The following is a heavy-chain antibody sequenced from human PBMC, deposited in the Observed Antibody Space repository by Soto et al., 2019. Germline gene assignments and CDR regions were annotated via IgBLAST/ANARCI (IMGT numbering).Heavy chain of an antibody. CDR3: ARGLVVPAAMEGYAFDI. V-gene: IGHV1-18*01. Sequence: GASVKVSCKASGYTFTSYGISWVRQAPGQGLEWMGWISAYNGNTNYAQKLQGRVTMTTDTSTSTAYMELSSLRSEDTAVYYCARGLVVPAAMEGYAFDIWGQGTMVTVSS. D-gene: IGHD2-2*01. J-gene: IGHJ3*02. CDR1: GYTFTSYG. CDR2: ISAYNGNT.